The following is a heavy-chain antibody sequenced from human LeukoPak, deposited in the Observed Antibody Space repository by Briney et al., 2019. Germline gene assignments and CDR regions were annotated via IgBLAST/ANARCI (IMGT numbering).Heavy chain of an antibody. Sequence: TTSETLSLTCAVYGGSFSGYYWSWIRQPPGKGLEWIGEINHSGSTNYNPSLKSRVTISVDTSKNQFSLKLSSVTAADTAVYYCARTPSSIAARRFDYWGQGTLVTVSS. J-gene: IGHJ4*02. V-gene: IGHV4-34*01. CDR1: GGSFSGYY. D-gene: IGHD6-6*01. CDR3: ARTPSSIAARRFDY. CDR2: INHSGST.